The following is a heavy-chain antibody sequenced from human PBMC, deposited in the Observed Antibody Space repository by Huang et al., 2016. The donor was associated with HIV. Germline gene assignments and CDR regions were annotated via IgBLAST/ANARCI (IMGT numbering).Heavy chain of an antibody. Sequence: QVQLVESGGGVVQPGRSLRISCAASGFTFSSYGMHWVRQAPGKGLEWVAVISYEGKRKYYAYSVKGRFSISRDNSKTTVYLQLNSLRVEDTAVYYCAKGGSAAAVLDFWGQGTLVTVSS. CDR1: GFTFSSYG. V-gene: IGHV3-30*18. D-gene: IGHD6-13*01. CDR3: AKGGSAAAVLDF. CDR2: ISYEGKRK. J-gene: IGHJ4*02.